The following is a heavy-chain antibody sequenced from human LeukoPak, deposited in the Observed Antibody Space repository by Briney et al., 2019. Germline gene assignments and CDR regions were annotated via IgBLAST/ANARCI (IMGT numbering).Heavy chain of an antibody. J-gene: IGHJ4*02. CDR3: VRGQGYSSSWFRDFDY. D-gene: IGHD6-13*01. CDR2: IKEDGTEK. V-gene: IGHV3-7*01. Sequence: GGSLRLSCVASGFTFSTYWMSWVRQAPAKGLEWVADIKEDGTEKYYVDSVKGRFTISRYNAKNSLYLQMDSLRAEDTAVCYCVRGQGYSSSWFRDFDYWGQGTLVTVSS. CDR1: GFTFSTYW.